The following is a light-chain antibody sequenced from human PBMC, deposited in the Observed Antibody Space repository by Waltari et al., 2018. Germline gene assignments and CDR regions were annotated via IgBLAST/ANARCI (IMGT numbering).Light chain of an antibody. CDR3: QQYNKWPPSIT. Sequence: DIVMTQSPATLSVSPGDRATLSCRASHPATSSLAWYQQKPGQAPRLLIYGASTRAAGIPARFSGSGSGTEFTLTINSLQSEDFAVYYCQQYNKWPPSITFGGGTKVEIK. V-gene: IGKV3-15*01. CDR2: GAS. CDR1: HPATSS. J-gene: IGKJ4*01.